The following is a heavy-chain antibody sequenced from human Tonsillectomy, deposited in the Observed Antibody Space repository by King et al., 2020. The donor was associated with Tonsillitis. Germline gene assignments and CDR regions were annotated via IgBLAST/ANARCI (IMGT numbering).Heavy chain of an antibody. V-gene: IGHV3-21*01. CDR2: IGSRSHFI. Sequence: VQLVESGGGLVEPGGSLRLSCAASGFTFSTYSMNWVRQAPGKGLEWVSSIGSRSHFIYYAESLKGRFTISRDNAKNSLYLQMNSLRVEDTAVYYCARDRSPNYGDAPFDYWGQGALVTVSS. J-gene: IGHJ4*02. D-gene: IGHD4-17*01. CDR3: ARDRSPNYGDAPFDY. CDR1: GFTFSTYS.